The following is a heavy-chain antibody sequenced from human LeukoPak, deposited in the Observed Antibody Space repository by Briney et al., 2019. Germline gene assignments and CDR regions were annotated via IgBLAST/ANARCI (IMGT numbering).Heavy chain of an antibody. D-gene: IGHD2-15*01. CDR3: ARGSLGYCSGGSCYKEGSYYYYYMDV. CDR1: GYTFTGYY. Sequence: ASVKVSCKASGYTFTGYYMHWVRQAPGQGLEWMGWINPNSGGTNYAQKFQGRVTMTRDTSISTAYMELSRLRSDDTAVYYCARGSLGYCSGGSCYKEGSYYYYYMDVWGKGTTVTISS. J-gene: IGHJ6*03. V-gene: IGHV1-2*02. CDR2: INPNSGGT.